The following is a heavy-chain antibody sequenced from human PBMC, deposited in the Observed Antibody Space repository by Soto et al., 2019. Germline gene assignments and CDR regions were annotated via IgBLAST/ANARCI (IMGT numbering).Heavy chain of an antibody. V-gene: IGHV6-1*01. J-gene: IGHJ5*02. Sequence: PSQTLSLICAISGDSVSSNSAAWNLIRQSPSRGLEWLGRTYYRSKWYNDYAVSVKSRITINPDTSKNQFSLQLNSVTPEDTAVYYCAREEAGGIAVAGGGNWFDPWGQGTLVTVSS. CDR1: GDSVSSNSAA. CDR3: AREEAGGIAVAGGGNWFDP. CDR2: TYYRSKWYN. D-gene: IGHD6-19*01.